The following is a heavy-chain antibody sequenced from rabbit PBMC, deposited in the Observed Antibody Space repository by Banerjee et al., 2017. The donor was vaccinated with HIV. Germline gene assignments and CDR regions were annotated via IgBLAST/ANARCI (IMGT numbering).Heavy chain of an antibody. D-gene: IGHD1-1*01. CDR3: TRGYAISSDGYRYYLDL. J-gene: IGHJ4*01. CDR2: IYAGSSGST. V-gene: IGHV1S40*01. Sequence: QSLEESGGDLVKPGASLTLTCTASGFSFSSSYYMCWVRQAPGKGLEWIACIYAGSSGSTYYASWAKGRFTISKTSSTTVTLQMTSLTAADTATYFCTRGYAISSDGYRYYLDLWGQGTLVTVS. CDR1: GFSFSSSYY.